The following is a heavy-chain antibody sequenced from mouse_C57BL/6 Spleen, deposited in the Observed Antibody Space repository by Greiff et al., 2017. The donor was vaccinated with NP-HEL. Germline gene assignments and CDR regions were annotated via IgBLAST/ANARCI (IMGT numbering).Heavy chain of an antibody. CDR2: ISSGSSTI. Sequence: EVHLVESGGGLVKPGGSLKLSCAASGFTFSDYGMHWVRQAPEKGLEWVAYISSGSSTIYYADTVKGRFTISRDNAKNTLFLQMTSLRSEDTAMYYCAKVRWLLHMGYWGKGASVTVAS. J-gene: IGHJ4*01. CDR1: GFTFSDYG. D-gene: IGHD2-3*01. CDR3: AKVRWLLHMGY. V-gene: IGHV5-17*01.